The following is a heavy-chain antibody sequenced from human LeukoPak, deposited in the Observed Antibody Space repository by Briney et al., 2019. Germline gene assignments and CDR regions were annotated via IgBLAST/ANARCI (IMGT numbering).Heavy chain of an antibody. CDR2: IRQDGSDK. CDR1: GFTFSGYW. D-gene: IGHD4-17*01. Sequence: GGSLRLSCEASGFTFSGYWMGWVRQAPGKGLEWVASIRQDGSDKYYVDSVKGRFAISRDNAQNSLFLQMNSLTVDDTAVYYCSRSHYGDYPWGQGTLVTVSS. V-gene: IGHV3-7*01. CDR3: SRSHYGDYP. J-gene: IGHJ5*02.